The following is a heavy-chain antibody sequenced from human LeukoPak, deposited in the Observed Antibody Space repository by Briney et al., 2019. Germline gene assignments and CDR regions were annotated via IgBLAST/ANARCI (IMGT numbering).Heavy chain of an antibody. D-gene: IGHD5-12*01. J-gene: IGHJ3*02. Sequence: GASVKVSCKASGYTFTGYYMHWVRQAPGQGLEWMGWINPNSGGTNYAQKFQGRVTMTRDTSISTAYMELSRLRSDDTAVYYCARRTSSAWLAFDIWGQGTMVTVSS. CDR3: ARRTSSAWLAFDI. CDR1: GYTFTGYY. CDR2: INPNSGGT. V-gene: IGHV1-2*02.